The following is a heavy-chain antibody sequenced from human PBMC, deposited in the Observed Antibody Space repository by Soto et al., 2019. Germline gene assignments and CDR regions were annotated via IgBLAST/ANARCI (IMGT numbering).Heavy chain of an antibody. J-gene: IGHJ4*02. Sequence: GGSLRLSCAASGFTFSSYWMSWVRQAPGKGLEWVANIKQDGSEKYYVDSVKGRFTISRDNAKNSLYLQMNSLRAEDTAVYYCARQVATFLAYFDYWGQGTLVTVSS. CDR1: GFTFSSYW. CDR2: IKQDGSEK. D-gene: IGHD5-12*01. CDR3: ARQVATFLAYFDY. V-gene: IGHV3-7*01.